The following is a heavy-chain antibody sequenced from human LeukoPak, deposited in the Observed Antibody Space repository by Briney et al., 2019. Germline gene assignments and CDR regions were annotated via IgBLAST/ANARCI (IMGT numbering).Heavy chain of an antibody. CDR1: GGSISSGGYY. D-gene: IGHD3-3*01. V-gene: IGHV4-31*03. J-gene: IGHJ6*02. CDR2: IYYSGST. CDR3: ARDQRYYEFWSGSPYYYGMDV. Sequence: PSETLSLTCTVSGGSISSGGYYWSWIRQHPGKGLEWIGYIYYSGSTYYNPSLKSRVTISVDTSKNQFSLKLSSVTAADTAVYYCARDQRYYEFWSGSPYYYGMDVWGQGTTVTVSS.